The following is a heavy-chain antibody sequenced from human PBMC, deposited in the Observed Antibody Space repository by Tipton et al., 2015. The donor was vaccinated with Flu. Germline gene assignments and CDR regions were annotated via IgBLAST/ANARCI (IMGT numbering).Heavy chain of an antibody. CDR3: ARDRESGSYSPGDAFDI. D-gene: IGHD1-26*01. Sequence: TLSLTCTVSGGSISSYYWSWIRQPPGKGLEWIGYIYYSGSTNYNSSLKSRVTISVDTSKNQFSLKLSSVTAADTAVYYCARDRESGSYSPGDAFDIWGQGTMVTVSS. CDR1: GGSISSYY. V-gene: IGHV4-59*01. J-gene: IGHJ3*02. CDR2: IYYSGST.